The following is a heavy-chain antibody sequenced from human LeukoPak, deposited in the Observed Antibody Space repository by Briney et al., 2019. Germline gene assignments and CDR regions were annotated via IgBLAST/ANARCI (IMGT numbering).Heavy chain of an antibody. J-gene: IGHJ4*02. V-gene: IGHV4-59*01. Sequence: PSETLSLTCTVSGGSISSYYWSWIRQPPGKGLEWIGYIYYSGSTNYNPSLKSRVTISVDTSKNQFSLKLSSVTAADTAVYYCARRMVRGVTGDYWGQGTLVTVSS. CDR2: IYYSGST. D-gene: IGHD3-10*01. CDR3: ARRMVRGVTGDY. CDR1: GGSISSYY.